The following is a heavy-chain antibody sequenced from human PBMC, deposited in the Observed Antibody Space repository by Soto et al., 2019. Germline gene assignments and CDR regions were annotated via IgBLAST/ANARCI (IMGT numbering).Heavy chain of an antibody. CDR3: ARGVAAAGTGHYYYYYYMDV. D-gene: IGHD6-13*01. CDR1: GYTFTGYY. V-gene: IGHV1-2*04. CDR2: INPNSGGT. Sequence: ASVKVSCTASGYTFTGYYMHWVRQAPGQGLEWMGWINPNSGGTNYAQKFQGWVTMTRDTSISTAYMELSRLRSDDTAVYYCARGVAAAGTGHYYYYYYMDVWGKGTTVTVSS. J-gene: IGHJ6*03.